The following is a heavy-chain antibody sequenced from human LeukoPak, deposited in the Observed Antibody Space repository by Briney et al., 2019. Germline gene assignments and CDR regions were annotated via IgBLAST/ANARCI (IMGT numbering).Heavy chain of an antibody. CDR2: IWSDKSNR. Sequence: PGGSLRLSCAASGFIFNHHAMHWVRQAPGKGLQWVAVIWSDKSNRFYADSVRGRFTISRDDSRKTVYLHMERLTAEDTAIYYRAKDAQRGFDYSNSLEYWGQGALVTVAS. J-gene: IGHJ4*02. CDR3: AKDAQRGFDYSNSLEY. D-gene: IGHD4-11*01. CDR1: GFIFNHHA. V-gene: IGHV3-33*06.